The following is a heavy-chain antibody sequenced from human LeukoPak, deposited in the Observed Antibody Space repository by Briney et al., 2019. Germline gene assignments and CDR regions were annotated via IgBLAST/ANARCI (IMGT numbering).Heavy chain of an antibody. CDR3: ARVGPNYYDSSGYRNDAFDI. CDR2: INHSGST. CDR1: GGSFSGYY. Sequence: PSETLSLTCTVYGGSFSGYYWSWIRQPPGKGLEWIGEINHSGSTNYNPSLKSRVTISVDTSKNQFSLKLSSVTAADTAVYYCARVGPNYYDSSGYRNDAFDIWGQGTMVTVSS. V-gene: IGHV4-34*01. D-gene: IGHD3-22*01. J-gene: IGHJ3*02.